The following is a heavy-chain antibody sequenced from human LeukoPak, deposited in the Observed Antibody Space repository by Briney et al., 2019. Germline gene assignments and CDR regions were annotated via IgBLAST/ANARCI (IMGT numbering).Heavy chain of an antibody. J-gene: IGHJ3*02. CDR3: AKNLIHFAFDI. V-gene: IGHV1-46*01. CDR2: INPSGGST. CDR1: GYTFTSYY. Sequence: GASVKVSCKASGYTFTSYYMHWVRQAPGQGLEWMGIINPSGGSTSYAQKFQGRVTMTRDTSTSTVYMELSRLRSDDTAVYYCAKNLIHFAFDIWGQGTMVTVSS. D-gene: IGHD1-7*01.